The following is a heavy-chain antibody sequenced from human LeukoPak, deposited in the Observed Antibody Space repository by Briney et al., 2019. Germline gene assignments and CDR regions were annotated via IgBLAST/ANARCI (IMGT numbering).Heavy chain of an antibody. J-gene: IGHJ6*03. V-gene: IGHV1-8*01. Sequence: ASVKVSCKASGYTFTSNGINWVRQATGQGLEWMGWMNPNSGNTGYAQKFQGRVTMTKNTSITTAYMELNSLRSEDTAVYYCARALSWTTDSYYYMDVWGQGTLVTVSS. CDR3: ARALSWTTDSYYYMDV. D-gene: IGHD3/OR15-3a*01. CDR2: MNPNSGNT. CDR1: GYTFTSNG.